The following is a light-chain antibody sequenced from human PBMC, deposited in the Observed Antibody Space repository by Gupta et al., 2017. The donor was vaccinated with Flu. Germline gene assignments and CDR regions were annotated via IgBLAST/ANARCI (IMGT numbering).Light chain of an antibody. J-gene: IGKJ5*01. CDR3: QQFNNWPFT. Sequence: VMTQSPASLSVSPGEGATLSCRASQKVGVDLAWYQQKPGQPPRPLIYDASFRATGVPARFTASGSGTDFTLTISSLQSEDFAVYFCQQFNNWPFTFGQGTRLDIK. V-gene: IGKV3-15*01. CDR2: DAS. CDR1: QKVGVD.